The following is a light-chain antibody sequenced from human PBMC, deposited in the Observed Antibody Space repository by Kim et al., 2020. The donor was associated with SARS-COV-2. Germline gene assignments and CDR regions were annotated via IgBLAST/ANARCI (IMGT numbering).Light chain of an antibody. CDR2: ANN. J-gene: IGLJ3*02. Sequence: QAGLTQPPSVSKDLRQTATLTCTGNSNNVGNQGAAWLQQHQGHPLKLLSYANNNRPSGISEKFSPSRSGNTASLTITGLQSEDEADYYCLAWDKSLSGWVFGGGTQLTVL. CDR1: SNNVGNQG. V-gene: IGLV10-54*01. CDR3: LAWDKSLSGWV.